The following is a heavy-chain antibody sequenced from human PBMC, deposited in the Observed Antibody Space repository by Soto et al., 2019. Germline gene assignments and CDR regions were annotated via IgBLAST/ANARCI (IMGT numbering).Heavy chain of an antibody. V-gene: IGHV5-10-1*01. CDR2: LDPSDSYT. CDR3: ARHLTSSWNCDF. Sequence: PGESLKISCMGSGYKVSTWHNFTRYWISWVRQMPGKGLEWMGRLDPSDSYTSYSPSFQGHVTISTDKSISTAYLQWNSLKASDSAMYYCARHLTSSWNCDFWGQGTLVTVSS. J-gene: IGHJ4*02. CDR1: GYKVSTWHNFTRYW. D-gene: IGHD6-19*01.